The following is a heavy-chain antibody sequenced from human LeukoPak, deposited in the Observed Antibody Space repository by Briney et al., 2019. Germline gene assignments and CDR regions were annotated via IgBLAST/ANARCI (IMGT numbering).Heavy chain of an antibody. J-gene: IGHJ4*02. CDR2: IYYSGST. CDR3: ACQTSGLFDY. CDR1: GGSISSSSYY. Sequence: KSSETLSLTCTVSGGSISSSSYYWGWIRQPPGKGLEWIGSIYYSGSTYYNPSLKSRVTISVDTSKNQFSLKLSSVTAADTAVYYCACQTSGLFDYWGQGTLVTVSS. D-gene: IGHD2-2*01. V-gene: IGHV4-39*01.